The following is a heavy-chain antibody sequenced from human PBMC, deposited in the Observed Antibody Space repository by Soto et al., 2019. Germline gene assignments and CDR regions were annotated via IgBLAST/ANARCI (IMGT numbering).Heavy chain of an antibody. Sequence: GSLRLSCRTSGFTFSGYAMTWVRQAPGKGLQWVAAISGSGHTIWYTDSVTGRFTISRDNSKYTLYLQMDSLRHEDSAVYFCARDDPFDFWGQGTQVTVSS. CDR3: ARDDPFDF. CDR1: GFTFSGYA. V-gene: IGHV3-23*01. CDR2: ISGSGHTI. J-gene: IGHJ4*02.